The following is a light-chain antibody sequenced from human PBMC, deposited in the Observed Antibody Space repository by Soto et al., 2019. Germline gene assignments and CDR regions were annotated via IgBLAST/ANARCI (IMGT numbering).Light chain of an antibody. CDR3: QQYGSSPPYT. CDR2: DAS. J-gene: IGKJ2*01. CDR1: QSVSSSY. Sequence: EIVLTQSPATLSLSPGERATLSCGPSQSVSSSYLAWYQQKPGLAPRLLIYDASSSSTGIPDRFSGSGSGTDFTLTISRLEPEDFAVYYCQQYGSSPPYTFGQGTKLEIK. V-gene: IGKV3D-20*01.